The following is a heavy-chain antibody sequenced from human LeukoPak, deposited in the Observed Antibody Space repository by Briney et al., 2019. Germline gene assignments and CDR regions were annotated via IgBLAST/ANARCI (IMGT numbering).Heavy chain of an antibody. V-gene: IGHV4-34*01. D-gene: IGHD5-24*01. Sequence: SETLSLTCAVYGGSFSGYYWSWIRQPPGKGLEWIGEINHSGSTNYNPSLKSRVTISVDTSKNQFSLKLSSVTAADTAVYYCARGKGWLQLFDYWGQGTLVTVSS. CDR2: INHSGST. CDR1: GGSFSGYY. J-gene: IGHJ4*02. CDR3: ARGKGWLQLFDY.